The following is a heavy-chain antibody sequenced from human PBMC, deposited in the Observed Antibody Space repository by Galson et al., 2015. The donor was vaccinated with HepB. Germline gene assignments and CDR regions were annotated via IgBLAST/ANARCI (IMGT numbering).Heavy chain of an antibody. CDR2: ISGSGGST. Sequence: SLRLSCAASGFTFSSYAMSWVRQAPGKGLEWVSAISGSGGSTYYADSVKGRFTISRDNSKNTLYLQMNSLRAEDTAVYYCAKVAIVVVPAAVERGDYWGQGTLVTVSS. J-gene: IGHJ4*02. CDR3: AKVAIVVVPAAVERGDY. V-gene: IGHV3-23*01. D-gene: IGHD2-2*03. CDR1: GFTFSSYA.